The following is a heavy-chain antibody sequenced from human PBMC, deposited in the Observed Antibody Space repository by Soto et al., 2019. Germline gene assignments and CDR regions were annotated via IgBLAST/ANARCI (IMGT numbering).Heavy chain of an antibody. D-gene: IGHD3-22*01. Sequence: QITLKESGPTLVKPTQTLTLTCTFSGFSLSTGGVGVGWIRQPPGKALEWLALIYWDDDKRYSPSLKSRLTITKDTSKNQLVLTMTNMDPVDTATYYSAHRQSYYYDSSGYYPYFDYWGQGTLVTVSS. V-gene: IGHV2-5*02. CDR3: AHRQSYYYDSSGYYPYFDY. CDR1: GFSLSTGGVG. CDR2: IYWDDDK. J-gene: IGHJ4*02.